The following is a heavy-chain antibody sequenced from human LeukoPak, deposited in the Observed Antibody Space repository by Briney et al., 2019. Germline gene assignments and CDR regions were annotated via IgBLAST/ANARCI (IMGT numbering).Heavy chain of an antibody. D-gene: IGHD1-26*01. V-gene: IGHV4-39*01. J-gene: IGHJ4*02. CDR2: IYYSGST. Sequence: PSETLSLTCTVSGDSTSSDRYYGGWVRQPPGKGLECIGNIYYSGSTYYNPSLKSRVTMSVGTSKNQFFLKLNSVTAADTAVYYCARGRPYSGGYHLDYWGQGTLVTVSA. CDR3: ARGRPYSGGYHLDY. CDR1: GDSTSSDRYY.